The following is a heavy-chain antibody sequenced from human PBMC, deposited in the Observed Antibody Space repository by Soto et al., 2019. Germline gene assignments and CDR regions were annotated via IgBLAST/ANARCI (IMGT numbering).Heavy chain of an antibody. CDR3: AREAAGWLYYYDSSGYYFDY. J-gene: IGHJ4*02. CDR1: GYTFTSYG. Sequence: VASVKVSCKASGYTFTSYGISWVRQAPGQGLEWMGWISAYNGNTNYAQKLQGRVTMTTDTSTSTAYMELRSLRSDDTAVYYCAREAAGWLYYYDSSGYYFDYWGQGTLVTVSS. D-gene: IGHD3-22*01. CDR2: ISAYNGNT. V-gene: IGHV1-18*04.